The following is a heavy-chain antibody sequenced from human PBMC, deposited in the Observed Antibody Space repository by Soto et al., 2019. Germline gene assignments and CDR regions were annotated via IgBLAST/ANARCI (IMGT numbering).Heavy chain of an antibody. V-gene: IGHV3-74*01. J-gene: IGHJ3*01. Sequence: DVQLVESGGGSVQPGGSLSISCAATGFTFSYYWMHWVRQAPGKGLVWVSRIHSEGSSTTDADSVKGRFTISRDNAKNTLYLQMNSLRAEDTAVYYCARGQWGAFDLWGQGTMVTVAS. CDR3: ARGQWGAFDL. D-gene: IGHD1-26*01. CDR1: GFTFSYYW. CDR2: IHSEGSST.